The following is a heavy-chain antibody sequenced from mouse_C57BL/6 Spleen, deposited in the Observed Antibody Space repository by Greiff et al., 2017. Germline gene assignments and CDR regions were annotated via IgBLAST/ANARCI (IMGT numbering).Heavy chain of an antibody. D-gene: IGHD1-1*01. J-gene: IGHJ2*01. Sequence: EVKLMESGGDLVKPGGSLKLSCAASGFTFSSYGMSWVRQTPDRRLEWVATISSGGSYTYYPDSVKGRFTISRDYAKNTLYLQMSSLTSEDTAIYYCARHEGYYSSSYHGYFDYWGQGTTLTVSS. CDR3: ARHEGYYSSSYHGYFDY. CDR1: GFTFSSYG. V-gene: IGHV5-6*01. CDR2: ISSGGSYT.